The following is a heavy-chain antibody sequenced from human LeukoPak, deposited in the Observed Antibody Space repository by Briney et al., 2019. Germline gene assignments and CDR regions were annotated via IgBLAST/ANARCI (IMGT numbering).Heavy chain of an antibody. CDR1: GGSISSGDYY. D-gene: IGHD5-24*01. CDR2: IYYSGST. V-gene: IGHV4-30-4*08. CDR3: ARFQSKMGSDAFDT. Sequence: PSETLSLTCTVSGGSISSGDYYWSWIRQPPGKGLEWIGYIYYSGSTYYNPSLKSRVTISVDTSKNQFSLKLSSVTAADTAVYYCARFQSKMGSDAFDTWGQGTMVTVSS. J-gene: IGHJ3*02.